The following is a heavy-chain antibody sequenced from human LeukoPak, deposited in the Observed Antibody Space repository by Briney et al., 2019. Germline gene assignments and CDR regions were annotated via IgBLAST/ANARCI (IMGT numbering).Heavy chain of an antibody. Sequence: GGSLRLSCAASGFTLRNYAMSWVRQAPGKGLEWVSAISGGGTTYYADSVKGRFTISRDNSKNTLFLQMNSVRAEDTAVYYCAKDLDDRNWGQGTLVTVSS. V-gene: IGHV3-23*01. CDR3: AKDLDDRN. J-gene: IGHJ4*02. CDR1: GFTLRNYA. CDR2: ISGGGTT. D-gene: IGHD3-16*01.